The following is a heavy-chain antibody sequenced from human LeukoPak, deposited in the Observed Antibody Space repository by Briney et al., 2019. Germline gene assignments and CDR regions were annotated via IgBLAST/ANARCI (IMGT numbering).Heavy chain of an antibody. Sequence: GGSLRLSCAASGFTFSGYSMNWVRQAPGKGLEWVSSISSSSSYIYYADSVKGRFTISRDNAKNSLYLQMNSLRAEDTAVYYCARDHDDSSGYYYYFDYWGQGTLVTVSS. J-gene: IGHJ4*02. D-gene: IGHD3-22*01. CDR2: ISSSSSYI. CDR3: ARDHDDSSGYYYYFDY. CDR1: GFTFSGYS. V-gene: IGHV3-21*01.